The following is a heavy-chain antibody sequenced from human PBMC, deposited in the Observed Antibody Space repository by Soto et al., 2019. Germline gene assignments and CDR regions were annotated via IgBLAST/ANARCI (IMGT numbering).Heavy chain of an antibody. CDR1: GFTFSTYD. D-gene: IGHD1-26*01. V-gene: IGHV3-13*05. CDR3: ARAYLGRLPRRADYYYAWDV. J-gene: IGHJ6*02. CDR2: IGSAHDP. Sequence: GGSLRLSCAASGFTFSTYDMHWVRQVPGKGLEWVSAIGSAHDPYYLGSVKGRFSISRENAKNSLYLQMNSLTTGDAAVYYCARAYLGRLPRRADYYYAWDVWGQGTTVTVSS.